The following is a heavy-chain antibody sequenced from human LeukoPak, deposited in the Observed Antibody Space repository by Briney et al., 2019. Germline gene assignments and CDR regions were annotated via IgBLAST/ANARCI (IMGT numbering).Heavy chain of an antibody. CDR1: GYTFTSYG. CDR2: ISAYNGNT. Sequence: ASVKVSCKASGYTFTSYGISWGRQALGQGLEWMGWISAYNGNTNYAQKLQGRVTMTTDTSTSTAYMELRSLRSDDTAVYYCARVLRTGWYYGSGSYLAYWGQGTLVTVSS. CDR3: ARVLRTGWYYGSGSYLAY. J-gene: IGHJ4*02. V-gene: IGHV1-18*01. D-gene: IGHD3-10*01.